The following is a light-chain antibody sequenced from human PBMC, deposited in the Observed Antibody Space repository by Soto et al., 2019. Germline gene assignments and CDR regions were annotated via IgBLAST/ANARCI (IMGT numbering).Light chain of an antibody. Sequence: QSALTQPASVSGSPGQSITISCSGTRSDIGSYNYVAWYQQFPGKTPKILIYGVSTRPSVVSSRFSGSKSGNTASLTSSGLQADDEADYYCIAYTGSSTAYVFGSGTKVTVL. CDR1: RSDIGSYNY. J-gene: IGLJ1*01. V-gene: IGLV2-14*01. CDR2: GVS. CDR3: IAYTGSSTAYV.